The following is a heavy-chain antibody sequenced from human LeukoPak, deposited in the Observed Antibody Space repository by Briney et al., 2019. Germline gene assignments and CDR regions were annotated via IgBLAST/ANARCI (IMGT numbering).Heavy chain of an antibody. V-gene: IGHV4-30-4*08. CDR3: ARDLPTTAFDI. CDR2: IYYSGST. Sequence: SQTLSLTCTVSGGSISSGDYYWSWIRQPPGKGLEWIGYIYYSGSTYYNPSLKNRVTISVDTSKNQFSLKLSSVTAADTAVYYCARDLPTTAFDIWGQGTMVTVSS. D-gene: IGHD1-7*01. J-gene: IGHJ3*02. CDR1: GGSISSGDYY.